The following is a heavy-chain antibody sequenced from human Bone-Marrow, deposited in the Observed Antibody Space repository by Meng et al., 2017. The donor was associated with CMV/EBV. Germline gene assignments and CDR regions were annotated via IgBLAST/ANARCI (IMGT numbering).Heavy chain of an antibody. V-gene: IGHV4-39*07. CDR2: IYFTGST. D-gene: IGHD2-2*01. Sequence: SETLSLTCTVSGGSIRSSSYYWGCIRQPPGKGLEWIGSIYFTGSTYYNPSLKSRVTISVDTSKNQFSLKLSSVTAADTAVYYCARLRWRYCSSTSCYGYYYYYGMDVWGQGTTVTVSS. CDR1: GGSIRSSSYY. CDR3: ARLRWRYCSSTSCYGYYYYYGMDV. J-gene: IGHJ6*02.